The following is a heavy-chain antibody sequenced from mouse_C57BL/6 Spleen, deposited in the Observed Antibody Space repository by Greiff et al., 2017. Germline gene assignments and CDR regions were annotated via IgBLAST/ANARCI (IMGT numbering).Heavy chain of an antibody. V-gene: IGHV1-64*01. Sequence: QVQLQQPGAELVKPGASVKLSCKASGYTFTSYWMHWVKQRPGQGLEWIGMIHPNSGSTNYNEKFKSKATLTVDKSSSTGYMQLSSLKSEDSAVYYCARWNGYDAYFDYWGQGTTLTVSS. CDR2: IHPNSGST. CDR3: ARWNGYDAYFDY. D-gene: IGHD2-2*01. J-gene: IGHJ2*01. CDR1: GYTFTSYW.